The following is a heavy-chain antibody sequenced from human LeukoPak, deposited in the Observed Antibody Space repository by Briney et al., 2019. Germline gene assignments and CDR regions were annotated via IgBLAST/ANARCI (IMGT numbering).Heavy chain of an antibody. J-gene: IGHJ6*02. V-gene: IGHV4-39*07. CDR1: GGSISSSSYY. D-gene: IGHD1-7*01. Sequence: SETLSLTCTVSGGSISSSSYYWGWIRQPPGKGLEWIGSIYYSGSTHYNPSLKSRVTISVDTSKNQFSLKLSSVTAADTAVYYCARDQLPPPYYYYYGMDVWGQGTTVTVSS. CDR3: ARDQLPPPYYYYYGMDV. CDR2: IYYSGST.